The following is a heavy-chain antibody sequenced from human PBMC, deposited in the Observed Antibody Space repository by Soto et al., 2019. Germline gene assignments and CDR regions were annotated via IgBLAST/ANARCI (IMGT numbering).Heavy chain of an antibody. D-gene: IGHD2-15*01. Sequence: QAQLAQSGAEVKKPGASVNISCKASGYTFTNYGFIWVRQAPGHGLEWVGWISPYNGKTEYAQKFQGRVTMTRDTPTSTAYMELRSLRSDDTAVYYCARDIYGGNCCDAFDIWGQGTMVTVSS. CDR3: ARDIYGGNCCDAFDI. J-gene: IGHJ3*02. CDR2: ISPYNGKT. CDR1: GYTFTNYG. V-gene: IGHV1-18*01.